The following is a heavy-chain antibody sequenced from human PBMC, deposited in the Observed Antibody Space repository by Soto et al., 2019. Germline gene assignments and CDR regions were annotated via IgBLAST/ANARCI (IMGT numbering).Heavy chain of an antibody. V-gene: IGHV3-74*01. Sequence: PGGSLRLSCAASGLTFSSYWMHWVRQAPGKGLVWVSRISTDGSVTTYVDSVKGRFAISRDNAKNTLYLQMNSLRTEDTAVYYCARAPYSSGWWGFDYWGRGTLVTVSS. CDR3: ARAPYSSGWWGFDY. J-gene: IGHJ4*02. D-gene: IGHD6-19*01. CDR2: ISTDGSVT. CDR1: GLTFSSYW.